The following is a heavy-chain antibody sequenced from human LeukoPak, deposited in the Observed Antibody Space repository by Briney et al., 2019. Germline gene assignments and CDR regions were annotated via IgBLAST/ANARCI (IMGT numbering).Heavy chain of an antibody. J-gene: IGHJ3*02. CDR3: ARYCSSTSCYFPAFDI. CDR1: GGSISSSC. D-gene: IGHD2-2*01. V-gene: IGHV4-59*08. CDR2: ICYSGGT. Sequence: SETLSLTCTVSGGSISSSCWSWVRQPPGTGPEWIGYICYSGGTNYNPSLKSRVTISVDTSKSQFSLKLSSVTAADTAVYYCARYCSSTSCYFPAFDIWGQGTMVTVSS.